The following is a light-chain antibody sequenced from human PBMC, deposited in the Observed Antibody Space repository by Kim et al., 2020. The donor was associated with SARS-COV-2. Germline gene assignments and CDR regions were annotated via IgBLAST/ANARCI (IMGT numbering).Light chain of an antibody. J-gene: IGLJ3*02. CDR1: NIGSKS. CDR2: YDS. Sequence: APGKTATLTCGGNNIGSKSVHWYQQKPGQAPVLAIYYDSDRPSGIPERFSGSNSDNTAALTIARVEAGDEADYYCHVWDGTADQGVFGGGTRLTVL. CDR3: HVWDGTADQGV. V-gene: IGLV3-21*04.